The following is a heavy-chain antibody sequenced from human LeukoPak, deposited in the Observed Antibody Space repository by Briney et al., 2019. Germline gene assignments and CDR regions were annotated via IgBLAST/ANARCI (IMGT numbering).Heavy chain of an antibody. J-gene: IGHJ4*02. CDR3: ARGKSRGSHIDY. CDR1: GVSFSGYY. Sequence: PSETLSLTCAVYGVSFSGYYWSWIRQPPGKGLEWIGEINHSGSTNYNPSLKSRVTISVDTSKNQFSLKVRSVTAADTAVYFWARGKSRGSHIDYWGQGPLVTVPS. CDR2: INHSGST. V-gene: IGHV4-34*01. D-gene: IGHD1-26*01.